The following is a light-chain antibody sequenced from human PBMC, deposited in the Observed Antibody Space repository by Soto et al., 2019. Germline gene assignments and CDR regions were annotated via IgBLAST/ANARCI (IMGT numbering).Light chain of an antibody. Sequence: DIQMTQSPSSLSASVGDRVTITCRASQGISNFLAWYQQKPGKVPKLLISAASTLQSGVPSRFSGSGSGTDFPLTITSLHPEDVATYYCQKYSSVITFGQGTRLEI. CDR2: AAS. J-gene: IGKJ5*01. V-gene: IGKV1-27*01. CDR1: QGISNF. CDR3: QKYSSVIT.